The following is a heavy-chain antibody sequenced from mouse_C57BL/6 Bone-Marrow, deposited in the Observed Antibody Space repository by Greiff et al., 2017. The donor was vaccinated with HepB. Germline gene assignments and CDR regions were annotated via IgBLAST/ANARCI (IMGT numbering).Heavy chain of an antibody. CDR1: GFSLTSYG. J-gene: IGHJ2*01. Sequence: VQLKQSGPGLVQPSQSLSITCTVSGFSLTSYGVHWVRQSPGKGLEWLGVIWSGGSTDYNEAFISRLSISKDNSKSQVFFKMNSLQADDTAIYYCASLFITTVVAPFDYWGQGTTLTVSS. V-gene: IGHV2-2*01. CDR3: ASLFITTVVAPFDY. CDR2: IWSGGST. D-gene: IGHD1-1*01.